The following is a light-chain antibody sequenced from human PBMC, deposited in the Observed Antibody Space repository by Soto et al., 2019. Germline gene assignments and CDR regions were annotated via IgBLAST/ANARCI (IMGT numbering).Light chain of an antibody. CDR2: DVA. CDR1: SIDGGGYNY. V-gene: IGLV2-14*03. CDR3: SSSTSSSTLYV. Sequence: QSVLTQPASGAGSPGQSIAISCTGSSIDGGGYNYVSWYQQHPGKAPKLMIYDVASRPSGVSDRFSGSKSGNTASLTISGLQAEDEADYYCSSSTSSSTLYVFGTGTKVTVL. J-gene: IGLJ1*01.